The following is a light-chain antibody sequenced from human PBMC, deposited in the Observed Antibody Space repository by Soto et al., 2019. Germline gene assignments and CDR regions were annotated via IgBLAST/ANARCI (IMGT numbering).Light chain of an antibody. V-gene: IGLV8-61*01. CDR1: SGSVSTSSY. Sequence: QTVVTQEPSFSVSPGRTVTLTCGLSSGSVSTSSYPSWYQQTPGQAPRTLIYSTNTRSSGVPDRFSGSILGNKAALTITGVQADDGSDYYCVLYMGSGVWVFGGGTKVTVL. J-gene: IGLJ3*02. CDR2: STN. CDR3: VLYMGSGVWV.